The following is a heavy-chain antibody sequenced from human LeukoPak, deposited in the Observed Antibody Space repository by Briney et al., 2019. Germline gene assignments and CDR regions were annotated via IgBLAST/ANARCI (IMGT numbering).Heavy chain of an antibody. V-gene: IGHV4-39*01. D-gene: IGHD3-3*01. Sequence: SETLSLTCTVSGGSLTSGSISTSYYWGWIRQSPEKGLEWIGSIYYSGSTYYSPSLESRVTISVDTSMNEISLKLSSVTAADTAVYYCVRGGLVVLIFRAESKNWFDPWGQGTLVIVSS. CDR2: IYYSGST. J-gene: IGHJ5*02. CDR3: VRGGLVVLIFRAESKNWFDP. CDR1: GGSLTSGSISTSYY.